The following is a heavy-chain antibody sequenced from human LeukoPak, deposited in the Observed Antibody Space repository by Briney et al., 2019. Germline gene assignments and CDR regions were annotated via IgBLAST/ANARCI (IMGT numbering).Heavy chain of an antibody. CDR3: AKDQGGTVAGNIDY. CDR1: GFTFSSYG. V-gene: IGHV3-30*02. J-gene: IGHJ4*02. D-gene: IGHD6-19*01. Sequence: GGSLRLSCAASGFTFSSYGMHWVRQAPGKGLEWVAFIRYDGSNKYYADSVKGRFTISRDNSKNTLYLQMNSLRAEDTAVYYCAKDQGGTVAGNIDYWGQGTLVTVSS. CDR2: IRYDGSNK.